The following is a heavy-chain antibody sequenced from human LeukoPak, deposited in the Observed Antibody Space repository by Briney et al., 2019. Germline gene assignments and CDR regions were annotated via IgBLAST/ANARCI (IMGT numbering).Heavy chain of an antibody. CDR1: GYSIRTSYY. Sequence: PHTLSLSRTFSGYSIRTSYYRGWIRQPPGTGLEWIGSIYQSGNTYYNPSHKSRVTISVDTSKTQFPLKLNSVAAADTAVYYSARDGYGDSDFDYWGQGTLATVSS. CDR2: IYQSGNT. CDR3: ARDGYGDSDFDY. J-gene: IGHJ4*02. V-gene: IGHV4-38-2*02. D-gene: IGHD4-17*01.